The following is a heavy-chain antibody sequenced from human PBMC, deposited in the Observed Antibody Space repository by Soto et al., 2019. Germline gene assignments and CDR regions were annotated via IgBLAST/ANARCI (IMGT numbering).Heavy chain of an antibody. V-gene: IGHV6-1*01. J-gene: IGHJ5*02. CDR3: ARVAVAATGTNCFDP. Sequence: SQTVSLTCAISGDSVSSNSGAWNWIRQSPSRGLEWLGRTYYRSKWYNDYAVSVNSRISINPDTSKNQFSLQLNSVTPEDTAVYFCARVAVAATGTNCFDPWGQGTLVTVS. CDR2: TYYRSKWYN. D-gene: IGHD6-19*01. CDR1: GDSVSSNSGA.